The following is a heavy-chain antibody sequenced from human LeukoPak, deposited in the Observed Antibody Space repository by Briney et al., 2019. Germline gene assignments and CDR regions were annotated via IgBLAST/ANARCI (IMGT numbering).Heavy chain of an antibody. CDR1: GGSISSYY. J-gene: IGHJ5*02. Sequence: SETLSLTCTVSGGSISSYYWSRIRQPPGKGLEWIGYIYYSGSTNYNPSLKSRVTISVDTSKNQFSLKLSSVTAADTAVYYCASLTGNWFDPWGQGTLVTVSS. D-gene: IGHD3-9*01. CDR2: IYYSGST. V-gene: IGHV4-59*01. CDR3: ASLTGNWFDP.